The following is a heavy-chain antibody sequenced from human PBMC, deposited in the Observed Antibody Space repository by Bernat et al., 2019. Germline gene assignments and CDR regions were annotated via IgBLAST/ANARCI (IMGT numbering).Heavy chain of an antibody. D-gene: IGHD3-22*01. Sequence: QVQLVESGGGVVQPGRSLRLSCAASGFTFSSYAMHWVRQAPGKGLEWVAVISYDGSNKYYADSVKGRFTISRDNSKNTLYLQMNSLRAEDTAVYYCAREAYYDSSGFDYCGQGTLVTVSS. J-gene: IGHJ4*02. V-gene: IGHV3-30-3*01. CDR2: ISYDGSNK. CDR3: AREAYYDSSGFDY. CDR1: GFTFSSYA.